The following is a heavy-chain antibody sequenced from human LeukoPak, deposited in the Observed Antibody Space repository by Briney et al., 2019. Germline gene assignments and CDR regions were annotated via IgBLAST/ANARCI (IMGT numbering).Heavy chain of an antibody. J-gene: IGHJ6*03. CDR2: INPNSGGT. Sequence: GASVKVSCKASGYTFTGYYMHWVRQAPGQGLEWMGWINPNSGGTNYAQKFQGRVTMTRETSISTAYMELSRLRSDDTAVYYCARDGTYSSFGEYYYDMDVWGKGTTVTISS. CDR1: GYTFTGYY. D-gene: IGHD6-6*01. V-gene: IGHV1-2*02. CDR3: ARDGTYSSFGEYYYDMDV.